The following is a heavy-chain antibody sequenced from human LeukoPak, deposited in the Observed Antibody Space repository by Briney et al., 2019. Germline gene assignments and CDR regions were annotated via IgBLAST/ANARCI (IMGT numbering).Heavy chain of an antibody. Sequence: ASVKVSCKASGYTFTGYYMHWVRQAPGQGLEWMGWINPNSGGTNYAQKFQGRVTMTRDTSISTAYMELSRLRSHDTAVYYCARDRCSSTSCKGGFDYWGQGTLVTVSS. V-gene: IGHV1-2*02. CDR2: INPNSGGT. J-gene: IGHJ4*02. CDR1: GYTFTGYY. CDR3: ARDRCSSTSCKGGFDY. D-gene: IGHD2-2*01.